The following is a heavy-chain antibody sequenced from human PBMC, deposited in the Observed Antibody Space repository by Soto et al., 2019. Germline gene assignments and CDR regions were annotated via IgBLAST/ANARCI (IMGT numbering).Heavy chain of an antibody. V-gene: IGHV3-15*07. D-gene: IGHD6-13*01. CDR2: MRSKNDGETT. J-gene: IGHJ4*02. Sequence: EVQLVESGGGLVKPGGSLRLSCAASGFTFNRAWMNWVRQAPGKGLEWVGLMRSKNDGETTDYGAPVKGRFTISRDDSRNMLYLQMNALKTEDTAVYYCTTGVSTAGHDGYWGQGSLVTVSS. CDR1: GFTFNRAW. CDR3: TTGVSTAGHDGY.